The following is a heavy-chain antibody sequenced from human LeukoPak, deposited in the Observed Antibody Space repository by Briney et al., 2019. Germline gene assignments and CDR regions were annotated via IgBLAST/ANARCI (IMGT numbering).Heavy chain of an antibody. Sequence: GGSLRFSCAASGFTFSDAWMSWVRQAPGKGLEWVGRIKSKTDSGTTDYAAPVKGRFTISRDDSKNTLYLQMNSLKTEDTAVYYCTTRGGSFSIFDYWGQGTLVTVSS. CDR2: IKSKTDSGTT. CDR1: GFTFSDAW. V-gene: IGHV3-15*01. CDR3: TTRGGSFSIFDY. D-gene: IGHD1-26*01. J-gene: IGHJ4*02.